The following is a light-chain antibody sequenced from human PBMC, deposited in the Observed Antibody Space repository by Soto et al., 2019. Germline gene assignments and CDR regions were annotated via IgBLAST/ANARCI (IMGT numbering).Light chain of an antibody. CDR1: SSNIGKNA. Sequence: QTVVTQPPSVSEAPRQRVTISCSGSSSNIGKNAVNWYQQLPGEAPRLLIYSNDLRPSRVSDRFSGSKSGTSASLAISGLQSEDEADYYCSTWDDNLSVVFGGGTKVTVL. CDR3: STWDDNLSVV. V-gene: IGLV1-36*01. J-gene: IGLJ2*01. CDR2: SND.